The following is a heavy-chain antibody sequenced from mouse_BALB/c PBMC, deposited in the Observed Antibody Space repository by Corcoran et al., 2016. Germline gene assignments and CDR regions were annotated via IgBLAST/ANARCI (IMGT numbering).Heavy chain of an antibody. CDR3: ARSGRSYGWYVDV. J-gene: IGHJ1*01. D-gene: IGHD1-1*01. V-gene: IGHV9-1*02. CDR2: LNTYTGEP. CDR1: GYTFTNYG. Sequence: QIQLVQSGPELKKPGETVTISCKASGYTFTNYGMNWVKQAPGKGLKWMGWLNTYTGEPTYADACKGRFAFSLETSASIAYLQINNLKEEDMATNCWARSGRSYGWYVDVWGAGTTVTVSS.